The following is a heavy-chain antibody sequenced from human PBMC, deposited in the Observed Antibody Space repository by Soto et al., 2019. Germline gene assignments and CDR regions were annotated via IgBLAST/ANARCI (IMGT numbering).Heavy chain of an antibody. D-gene: IGHD3-10*01. J-gene: IGHJ1*01. CDR2: ISYSGTT. V-gene: IGHV4-59*01. CDR3: ARIRCFGEVSALLDH. Sequence: SETLSLTCIVSRGSISNYFWTWIRQPPGRGLEWIGYISYSGTTNYNASLKSRVTISVDTSANQFSLRVRSVTAADTAVYYCARIRCFGEVSALLDHWGQRARVTVSS. CDR1: RGSISNYF.